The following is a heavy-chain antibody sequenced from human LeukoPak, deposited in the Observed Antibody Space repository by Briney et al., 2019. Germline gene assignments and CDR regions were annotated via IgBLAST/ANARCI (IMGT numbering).Heavy chain of an antibody. CDR3: ARDNSGVFDY. D-gene: IGHD3-10*01. Sequence: SQTLSLTCTVSGASISTGGYYWSWIPQCPGEGLECIGYRYYTGNTYPNPSLKRRVAISVDTSKHQFSLKLSCVTAGDTAVYYCARDNSGVFDYWGQGTLVTVSS. J-gene: IGHJ4*02. V-gene: IGHV4-31*03. CDR1: GASISTGGYY. CDR2: RYYTGNT.